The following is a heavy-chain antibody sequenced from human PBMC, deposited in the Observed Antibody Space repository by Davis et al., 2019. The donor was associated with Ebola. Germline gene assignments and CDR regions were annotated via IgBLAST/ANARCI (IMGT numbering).Heavy chain of an antibody. CDR2: ISSSSSTI. J-gene: IGHJ4*02. CDR3: AGSDTAPSRDY. Sequence: PGGSLRLSCAASGFTFSSYSMNWVRQAPGKGLEWVSYISSSSSTIYYADSVKGRFTISRDNAKNSLYLQMNSLRAEDTAVYYCAGSDTAPSRDYWGQGTLVTVSS. V-gene: IGHV3-48*04. CDR1: GFTFSSYS. D-gene: IGHD5-18*01.